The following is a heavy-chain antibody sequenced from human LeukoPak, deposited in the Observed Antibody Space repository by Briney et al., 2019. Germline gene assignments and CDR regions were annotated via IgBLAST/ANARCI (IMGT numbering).Heavy chain of an antibody. CDR1: GFTFSSHA. J-gene: IGHJ6*04. V-gene: IGHV3-23*01. CDR3: AELGISMIGGV. D-gene: IGHD3-10*02. CDR2: ISGSGGST. Sequence: GGSLRLSCAASGFTFSSHAMSWVRQAPGKGLEWVSAISGSGGSTYYADSVKGRFTISRDNSKNTLYLQMNSLRAEDTAVYYCAELGISMIGGVWGKGTTVTISS.